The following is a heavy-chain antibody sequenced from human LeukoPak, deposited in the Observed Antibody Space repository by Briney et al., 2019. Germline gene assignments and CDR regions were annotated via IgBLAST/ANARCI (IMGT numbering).Heavy chain of an antibody. J-gene: IGHJ4*02. Sequence: PGGSLRLSCAASGFTFSSYAMSWVRQAPGKGLEWVSAISGGGGSTYYADSVKGRFTISRDNSKNTLYLQMNSLRAEDTAVYYCAKEGDHESIAARRPVHWGQGTLVTVSS. CDR3: AKEGDHESIAARRPVH. CDR2: ISGGGGST. CDR1: GFTFSSYA. V-gene: IGHV3-23*01. D-gene: IGHD6-6*01.